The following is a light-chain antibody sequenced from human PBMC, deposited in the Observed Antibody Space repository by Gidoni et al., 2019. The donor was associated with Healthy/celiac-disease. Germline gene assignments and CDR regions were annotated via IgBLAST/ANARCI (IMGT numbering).Light chain of an antibody. CDR1: ALPKKD. Sequence: SYELTLPPSVSVSPGQTARITCSGAALPKKDAYWYQQKSGQPPELVISEDSKRPSGIPESFAGSSSGTMATLTISGAQVEDEADYYCYSTDSSGNHRGVFGGGTKLTVL. CDR3: YSTDSSGNHRGV. J-gene: IGLJ2*01. CDR2: EDS. V-gene: IGLV3-10*01.